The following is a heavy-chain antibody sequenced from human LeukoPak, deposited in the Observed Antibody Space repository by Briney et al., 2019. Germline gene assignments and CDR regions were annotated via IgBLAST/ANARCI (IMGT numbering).Heavy chain of an antibody. CDR1: GDSVSSDSAA. CDR2: TYYRSKWYY. Sequence: SQTLSLTCAISGDSVSSDSAAWNWIRQSPSRGLEWLGRTYYRSKWYYDYALAVKSRITINPDTSKNQFSLQLNSVTAADTAVYYCAREKYSSSWAHYGMDVWGQGTTVTVSS. V-gene: IGHV6-1*01. D-gene: IGHD6-13*01. J-gene: IGHJ6*02. CDR3: AREKYSSSWAHYGMDV.